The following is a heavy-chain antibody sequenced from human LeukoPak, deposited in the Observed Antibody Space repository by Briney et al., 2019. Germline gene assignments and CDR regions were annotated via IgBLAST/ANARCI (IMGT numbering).Heavy chain of an antibody. D-gene: IGHD3-10*01. CDR1: GGSISSYY. Sequence: SETLSLTCTISGGSISSYYWSWIRQPPGKGLEWIGYIYYSGSTNYNPSLKSRVTISVDTSKNQFSLKLSSVTAADTAVYYCARGDYYGSGDWGQGTLVTISS. CDR2: IYYSGST. J-gene: IGHJ4*02. V-gene: IGHV4-59*01. CDR3: ARGDYYGSGD.